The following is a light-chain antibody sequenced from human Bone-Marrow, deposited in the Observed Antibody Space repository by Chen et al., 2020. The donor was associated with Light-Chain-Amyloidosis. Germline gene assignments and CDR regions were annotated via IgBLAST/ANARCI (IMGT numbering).Light chain of an antibody. CDR3: QQYNQWPKT. Sequence: EIVMTQSLATLSVSPGERATLSCRASQSVSSNLDWYQQKPGQAPRLLIYGASTRATGIPARFSGSGSGTDFTLTISSIEAEDFAVYSCQQYNQWPKTFGRGTKVEI. CDR1: QSVSSN. V-gene: IGKV3-15*01. J-gene: IGKJ4*02. CDR2: GAS.